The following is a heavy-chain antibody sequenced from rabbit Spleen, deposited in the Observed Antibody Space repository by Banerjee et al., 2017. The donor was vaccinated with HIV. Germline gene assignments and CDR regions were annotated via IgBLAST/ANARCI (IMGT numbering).Heavy chain of an antibody. D-gene: IGHD8-1*01. CDR1: GFSFSSGQY. CDR2: IYGGSSGST. CDR3: ARDSGSSFSSYGMDL. Sequence: QSLEESGGDLVQPGASLTLTCTASGFSFSSGQYMCWVRQAPGKGLEWIACIYGGSSGSTYYASWAKGRFTISKTSSTTVTLQMTSLTAADTATYFCARDSGSSFSSYGMDLWGQGTLVTVS. V-gene: IGHV1S40*01. J-gene: IGHJ6*01.